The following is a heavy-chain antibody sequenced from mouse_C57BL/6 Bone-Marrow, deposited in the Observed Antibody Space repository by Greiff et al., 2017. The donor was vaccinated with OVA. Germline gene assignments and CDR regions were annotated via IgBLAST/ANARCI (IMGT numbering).Heavy chain of an antibody. Sequence: EVQVVESGAELVRPGASVKLSCTASGFNIKDDYMHWVKQRPEQGLEWIGWIDPENGDTEYASKFQGKATITADTSSNTAYLQLSSLTSEDTAVYYCTPYDYDFAYWGQGTLVTVSA. CDR2: IDPENGDT. V-gene: IGHV14-4*01. D-gene: IGHD2-4*01. CDR3: TPYDYDFAY. J-gene: IGHJ3*01. CDR1: GFNIKDDY.